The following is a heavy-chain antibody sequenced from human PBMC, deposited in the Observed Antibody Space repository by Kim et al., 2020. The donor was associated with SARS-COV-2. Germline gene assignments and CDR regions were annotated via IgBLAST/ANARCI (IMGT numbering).Heavy chain of an antibody. CDR1: GFTFSSYA. Sequence: GGSLRLSCAASGFTFSSYAMSWVRQAPGKGLEWVSAISGSGGSTYYADSVKGRFTISRDNSKNTLYLQMNSLRAEDTAVYYCAKDLPRDYYDILTGYYRGYYGMDVWGQGTTVTVSS. CDR2: ISGSGGST. D-gene: IGHD3-9*01. CDR3: AKDLPRDYYDILTGYYRGYYGMDV. J-gene: IGHJ6*02. V-gene: IGHV3-23*01.